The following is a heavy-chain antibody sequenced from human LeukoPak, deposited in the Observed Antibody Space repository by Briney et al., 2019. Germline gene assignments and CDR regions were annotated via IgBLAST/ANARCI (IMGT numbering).Heavy chain of an antibody. V-gene: IGHV1-18*04. CDR1: GYTFTGYY. Sequence: ASVKVSCKASGYTFTGYYMHWVRQAPGQGLEWMGWISAYNGATRYAQNLQGRVTMTTDTSTSTAYMELTSLRSDDTAVYYCARDSGPGRFAFDIWGQGTMVTVSS. CDR3: ARDSGPGRFAFDI. J-gene: IGHJ3*02. CDR2: ISAYNGAT. D-gene: IGHD3-10*01.